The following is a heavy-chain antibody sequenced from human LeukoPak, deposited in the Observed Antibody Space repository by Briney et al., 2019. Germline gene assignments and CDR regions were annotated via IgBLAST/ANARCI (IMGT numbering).Heavy chain of an antibody. CDR1: GYTFTSYD. CDR2: MNPNSGNT. CDR3: ARAYNWNYGYYYYYYMDV. D-gene: IGHD1-7*01. V-gene: IGHV1-8*03. J-gene: IGHJ6*03. Sequence: GASVKVSCKAFGYTFTSYDINWVRQATGQGLEWMGWMNPNSGNTGYAQKFQGRVTITRNTSISTAYMELSSLRSEDTAVYYCARAYNWNYGYYYYYYMDVWGKGTTVTVSS.